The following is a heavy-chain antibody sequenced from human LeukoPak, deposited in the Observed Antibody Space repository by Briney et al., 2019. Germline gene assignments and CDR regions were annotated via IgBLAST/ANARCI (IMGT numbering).Heavy chain of an antibody. CDR3: ARDGYVSYDAFNI. Sequence: ASVKVSCKASGGTLSSDAISWVRQAPGQGLAWLGGIVPIFGRTDYAQKFQGRVTITRDESTSTVYMELRSLTSGDTAVYYCARDGYVSYDAFNIWGQGTMVTISS. J-gene: IGHJ3*02. CDR1: GGTLSSDA. D-gene: IGHD3-22*01. V-gene: IGHV1-69*05. CDR2: IVPIFGRT.